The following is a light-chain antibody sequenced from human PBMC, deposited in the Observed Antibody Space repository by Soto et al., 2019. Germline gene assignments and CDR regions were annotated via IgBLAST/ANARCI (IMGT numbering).Light chain of an antibody. Sequence: QSVLTQPPSAPGTPGQRVTISCTGTSSDVGGYNYVSWYQQHPGKAPKLMIYDVSNRPSGVSNRFSGSKSGNTASLTISGLQAEDEADYYCSSYTSSITFYVFGTGTKV. CDR2: DVS. CDR3: SSYTSSITFYV. CDR1: SSDVGGYNY. J-gene: IGLJ1*01. V-gene: IGLV2-14*01.